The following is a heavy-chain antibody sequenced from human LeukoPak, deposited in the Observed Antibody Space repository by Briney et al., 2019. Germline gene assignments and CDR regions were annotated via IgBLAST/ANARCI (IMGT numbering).Heavy chain of an antibody. CDR2: IHSGGST. D-gene: IGHD3-22*01. CDR1: GFTVSSNY. J-gene: IGHJ4*02. CDR3: ARQPRDYYDSSGYYYAAYFDY. V-gene: IGHV3-66*04. Sequence: GGSLRLSCAASGFTVSSNYMTWVRQAPGKGLEWVSVIHSGGSTYNADSVKGRFTISRDNAKNSLYLQMNSLRAEDTAVYYCARQPRDYYDSSGYYYAAYFDYWGQGTLVTVSS.